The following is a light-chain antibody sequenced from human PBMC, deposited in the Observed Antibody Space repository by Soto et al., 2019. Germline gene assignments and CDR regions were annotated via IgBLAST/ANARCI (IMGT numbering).Light chain of an antibody. CDR1: SSNIGAGYD. V-gene: IGLV1-40*01. CDR2: GNI. CDR3: QSYDSTLSDRYV. Sequence: QSVLTQPPSVSGAPGQRVTISCTGSSSNIGAGYDVHWYQQRPGTAPKLLIFGNINRPSGVPDRFSGSKSDTSASLTITGLQAEDEGDYYCQSYDSTLSDRYVFGTGTKVTVL. J-gene: IGLJ1*01.